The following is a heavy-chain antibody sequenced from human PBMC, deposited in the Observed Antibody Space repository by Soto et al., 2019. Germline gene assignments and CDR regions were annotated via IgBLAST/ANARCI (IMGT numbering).Heavy chain of an antibody. J-gene: IGHJ4*02. Sequence: PGASLRLSCAASGFTVSNNHMNWIRQAPGKGLEWVSLIYSGGSTYYADSVKGRFTISRDNSKNTLYLQMNSLRAEDTAVYYCARAVNTPAVFDYWGQGT. V-gene: IGHV3-66*01. D-gene: IGHD2-2*02. CDR3: ARAVNTPAVFDY. CDR2: IYSGGST. CDR1: GFTVSNNH.